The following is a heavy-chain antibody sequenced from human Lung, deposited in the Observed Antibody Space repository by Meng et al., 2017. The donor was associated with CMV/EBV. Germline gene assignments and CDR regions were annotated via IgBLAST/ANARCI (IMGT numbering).Heavy chain of an antibody. CDR2: IIPILGIA. Sequence: SVKVSCKASGGTFSSYAISWVRQAPGQGLEWMGGIIPILGIANYAQKFQGRVTITADKSTRTAYMELSSLRSEDTAVYYCASLGYCSSTSCPFYYYYGMDVWGQGTTVTVSS. V-gene: IGHV1-69*10. J-gene: IGHJ6*02. D-gene: IGHD2-2*01. CDR1: GGTFSSYA. CDR3: ASLGYCSSTSCPFYYYYGMDV.